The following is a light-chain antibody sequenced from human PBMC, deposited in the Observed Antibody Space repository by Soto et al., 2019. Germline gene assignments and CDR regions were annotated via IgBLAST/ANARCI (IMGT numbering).Light chain of an antibody. Sequence: QSALTQPPSASGSPGQSVTISCTGTSSDVGGYNYVSWYQQHPGKAPKLMIYDVTRRPSGVPDRFSASKSGNTASLTVSGLQAEDVADYYCSSSAGSNTLVFGGGTKVTVL. CDR3: SSSAGSNTLV. J-gene: IGLJ2*01. CDR2: DVT. V-gene: IGLV2-8*01. CDR1: SSDVGGYNY.